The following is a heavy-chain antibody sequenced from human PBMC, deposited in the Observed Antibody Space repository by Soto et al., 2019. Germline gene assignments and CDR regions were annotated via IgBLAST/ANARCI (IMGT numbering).Heavy chain of an antibody. D-gene: IGHD4-17*01. Sequence: GASVKVSCKASGYRFSDYYMHWVRQAPGQGLEWMGWINPDTGVTKYTQKFQGRVAMTRDTSISTAYLELSGLTSDDTAIYFCARKVRDYNFDYWGQGTLVTSPQ. CDR1: GYRFSDYY. CDR2: INPDTGVT. CDR3: ARKVRDYNFDY. V-gene: IGHV1-2*02. J-gene: IGHJ4*02.